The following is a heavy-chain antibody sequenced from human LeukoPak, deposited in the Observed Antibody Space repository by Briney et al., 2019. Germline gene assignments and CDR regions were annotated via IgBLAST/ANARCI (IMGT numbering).Heavy chain of an antibody. D-gene: IGHD3-10*01. CDR1: GDTVSSNSAA. CDR3: ARELLWFGELWGDYYYYGMDV. J-gene: IGHJ6*04. CDR2: TYYRPKRYN. V-gene: IGHV6-1*01. Sequence: SQTLSLTCAISGDTVSSNSAAWNWIRQPPSRALDCPARTYYRPKRYNDYAVSVKSRITINPDTSRNQFSLQLNSVTPEDTAVYYCARELLWFGELWGDYYYYGMDVWGKGTTVTVSS.